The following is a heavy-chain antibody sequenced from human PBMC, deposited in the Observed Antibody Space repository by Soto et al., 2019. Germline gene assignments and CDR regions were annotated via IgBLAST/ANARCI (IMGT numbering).Heavy chain of an antibody. CDR2: ISGSGGST. D-gene: IGHD3-10*01. V-gene: IGHV3-23*01. CDR1: GFTFSSYA. Sequence: EVQLLESGGGLVQPGGSLRLSCAASGFTFSSYAMNWVRQAPGMGLEWVSVISGSGGSTYYADSVKGRFTISRDNSKNTLYLQMKSLGAEDTAVYYCAKRASGSYFDYWGQGTLVTVSS. CDR3: AKRASGSYFDY. J-gene: IGHJ4*02.